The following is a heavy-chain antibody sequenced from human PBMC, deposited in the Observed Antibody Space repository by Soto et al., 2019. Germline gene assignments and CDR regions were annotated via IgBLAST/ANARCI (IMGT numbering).Heavy chain of an antibody. J-gene: IGHJ4*02. CDR2: ISSSSDTI. Sequence: VHLVESGGGSVQPWGSLRLSCAASGITINTDGMNWVRQAPGKGLEWVSYISSSSDTIYYAAFVKGRFTISRDNAKNALYLQMNTLRVEDTATYYWARGTGRATTGRYDYWGQGTLVTVSS. CDR3: ARGTGRATTGRYDY. V-gene: IGHV3-48*01. D-gene: IGHD1-1*01. CDR1: GITINTDG.